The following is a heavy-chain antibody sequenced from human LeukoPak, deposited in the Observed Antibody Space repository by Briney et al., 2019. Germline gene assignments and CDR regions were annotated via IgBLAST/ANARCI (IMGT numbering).Heavy chain of an antibody. Sequence: ASVKVSCKASGYTFTSYYMHWVRQAPGQGLEWMGWINPNSGGTNYAQKFQGRVTMTRDTSISTAYMELSRLRSDDTAVYYCARDVGATAKFDYWGQGTLVTVSS. D-gene: IGHD1-26*01. CDR2: INPNSGGT. V-gene: IGHV1-2*02. CDR1: GYTFTSYY. J-gene: IGHJ4*02. CDR3: ARDVGATAKFDY.